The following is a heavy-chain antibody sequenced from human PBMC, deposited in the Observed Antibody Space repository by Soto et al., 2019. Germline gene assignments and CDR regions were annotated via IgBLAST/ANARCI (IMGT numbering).Heavy chain of an antibody. CDR1: GGFFSGYQ. V-gene: IGHV4-34*01. CDR2: INDSGNI. J-gene: IGHJ6*03. Sequence: QVQLQQWGAGLLKPSETLSLTCAVYGGFFSGYQWSWIRQTPGKGLEWIGAINDSGNINYNPSLKGRVASFLETQKEQISVKLGSVTAADTAVYYCARGLILWFGELSRRGGCCYYKDVWGKGTAVIVSS. D-gene: IGHD3-10*01. CDR3: ARGLILWFGELSRRGGCCYYKDV.